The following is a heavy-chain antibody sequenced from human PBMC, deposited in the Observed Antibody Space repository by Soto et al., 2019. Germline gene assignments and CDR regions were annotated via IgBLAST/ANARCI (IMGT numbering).Heavy chain of an antibody. V-gene: IGHV3-74*01. CDR1: GFTYSRYW. D-gene: IGHD4-17*01. Sequence: HPGGSLRLSCAASGFTYSRYWMHWVRQAPGKGLVWVSRINSDGSSTTYVDSVKGRFTISRDNARNTLFLQMNSLRAEDTAVYYCAKVGSTVTAYYFDYWGQGTLVTVSS. CDR3: AKVGSTVTAYYFDY. J-gene: IGHJ4*02. CDR2: INSDGSST.